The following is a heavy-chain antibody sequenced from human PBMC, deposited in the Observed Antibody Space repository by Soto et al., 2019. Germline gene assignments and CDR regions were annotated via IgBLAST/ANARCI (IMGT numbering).Heavy chain of an antibody. CDR1: GFTFSSYS. D-gene: IGHD3-3*01. Sequence: EVQLVESGGGLVQPGGSLRLSCAASGFTFSSYSMNWVRQAPGKGLEWVSYISSSSSTIYYADSVKGRFTISRDNAKNSRYLPMSSLRAEDPAVYYCASEADFLNWFDPWGQGTLVTVSS. J-gene: IGHJ5*02. CDR3: ASEADFLNWFDP. CDR2: ISSSSSTI. V-gene: IGHV3-48*01.